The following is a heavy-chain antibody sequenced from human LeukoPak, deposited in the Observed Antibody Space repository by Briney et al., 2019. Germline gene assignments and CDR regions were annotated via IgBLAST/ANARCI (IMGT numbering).Heavy chain of an antibody. D-gene: IGHD5-12*01. CDR1: GFPFNAYW. Sequence: GGSLRLSCAASGFPFNAYWMTWVRQAPGKGLEYVSAISSNGGSTYYADSVKGRFTISRDNSKNTLYLQMSSLRAEDTAVYYCVKDVSRYSGYDSTFDYWGQGTLVTVSS. CDR3: VKDVSRYSGYDSTFDY. J-gene: IGHJ4*02. V-gene: IGHV3-64D*06. CDR2: ISSNGGST.